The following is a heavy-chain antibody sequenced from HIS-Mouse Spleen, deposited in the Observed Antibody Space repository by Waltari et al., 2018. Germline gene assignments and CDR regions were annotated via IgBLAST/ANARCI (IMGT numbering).Heavy chain of an antibody. CDR1: GGSISSYY. CDR2: IYYSGST. V-gene: IGHV4-59*01. J-gene: IGHJ3*02. CDR3: ARVKYSNAFDI. Sequence: QVQLQESGPGLVKPSETLSLTCTVPGGSISSYYWSWNRPPPGKGLEWIGYIYYSGSTNYNPSLKSRVTISVDTSKNQFSLKLSSVTAADTAVYYCARVKYSNAFDIWGQGTMVTVSS. D-gene: IGHD6-6*01.